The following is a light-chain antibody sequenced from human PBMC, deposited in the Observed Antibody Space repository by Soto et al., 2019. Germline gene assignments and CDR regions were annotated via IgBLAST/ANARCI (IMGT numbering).Light chain of an antibody. J-gene: IGLJ2*01. Sequence: QSVLTQPASVSGSPGQSITISCTGTSSDVGGYNFVSWYHQHPGKAPKLLIYAVTNRPSGISNRFSGSKSGNTASLTISGLQAEDEADYYCTSYTSRSTLVFGGGTKLTVL. CDR1: SSDVGGYNF. CDR2: AVT. V-gene: IGLV2-14*01. CDR3: TSYTSRSTLV.